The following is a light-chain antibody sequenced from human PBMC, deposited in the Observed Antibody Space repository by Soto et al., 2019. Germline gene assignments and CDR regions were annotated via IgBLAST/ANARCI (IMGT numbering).Light chain of an antibody. CDR2: DVS. Sequence: QSVLTQPASVSGSPGQSITISCTGTSSIVGGYNYVSWYRQHPGKAPKLMIYDVSNRPSGVSNRFSGSKSGNTASLTISGLQAEDEADYYCSSYTSSSLHVFGTGTKVTVL. J-gene: IGLJ1*01. CDR3: SSYTSSSLHV. V-gene: IGLV2-14*03. CDR1: SSIVGGYNY.